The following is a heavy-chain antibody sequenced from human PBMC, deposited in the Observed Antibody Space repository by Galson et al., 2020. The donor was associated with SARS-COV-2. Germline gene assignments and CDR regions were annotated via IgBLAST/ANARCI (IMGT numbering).Heavy chain of an antibody. CDR1: GGSISSGSYY. Sequence: SETLSLTCTVSGGSISSGSYYWSWIRQPAGKGLEWIGRIYTSGSTNYNPSLKSRVTISVDTSKNQFSLKLSSVTAADTAVYYCARGVGAPLFAFDIWGQGTMVTVSS. J-gene: IGHJ3*02. CDR3: ARGVGAPLFAFDI. V-gene: IGHV4-61*02. D-gene: IGHD1-26*01. CDR2: IYTSGST.